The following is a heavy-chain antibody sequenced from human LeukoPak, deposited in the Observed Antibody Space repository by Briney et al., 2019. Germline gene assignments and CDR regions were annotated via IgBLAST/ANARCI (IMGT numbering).Heavy chain of an antibody. CDR1: GYTFTGYY. J-gene: IGHJ4*02. CDR2: INTNTGNP. D-gene: IGHD4-17*01. V-gene: IGHV7-4-1*02. Sequence: GASVKVSCKASGYTFTGYYMHWVRQAPGQGLEWMGWINTNTGNPTYAQGFTGRFVFSLDTSVSTAYLQISSLKAEDTAVYYCARDPLTTVTTSFDYWGPGTLVTVSS. CDR3: ARDPLTTVTTSFDY.